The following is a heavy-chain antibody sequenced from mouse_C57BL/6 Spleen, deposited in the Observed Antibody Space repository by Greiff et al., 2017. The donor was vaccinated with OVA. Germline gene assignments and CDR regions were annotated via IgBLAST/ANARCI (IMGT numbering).Heavy chain of an antibody. V-gene: IGHV5-4*01. D-gene: IGHD2-3*01. Sequence: EVKLVESGGGLVKPGGSLKLSCAASGFTFSSYAMSWVRQTPEKRLEWVATISDGGSYTYYPDNVKGRFTISRDNAKNNLYLQMSHLKSEDTAMYYCAREGRWTPPGYFDYWGQGTTLTVSS. CDR3: AREGRWTPPGYFDY. J-gene: IGHJ2*01. CDR2: ISDGGSYT. CDR1: GFTFSSYA.